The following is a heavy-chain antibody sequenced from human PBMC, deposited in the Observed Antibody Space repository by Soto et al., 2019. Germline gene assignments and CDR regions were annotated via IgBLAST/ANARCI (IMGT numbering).Heavy chain of an antibody. CDR3: ARGSHVNIYYYDSSGYYGTPTSLYGMDV. Sequence: ASVKVSCKASGYTFTGYYMHWVRQAPGQGLEWMGWINPNSGGTNYAQKFQGRVTMTRDTSISTAYMELSRLRSDDTAVYYCARGSHVNIYYYDSSGYYGTPTSLYGMDVWGQGTTVTVSS. CDR1: GYTFTGYY. D-gene: IGHD3-22*01. CDR2: INPNSGGT. V-gene: IGHV1-2*02. J-gene: IGHJ6*02.